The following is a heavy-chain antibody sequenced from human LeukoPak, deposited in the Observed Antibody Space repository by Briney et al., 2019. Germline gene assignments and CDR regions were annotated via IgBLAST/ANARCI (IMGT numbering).Heavy chain of an antibody. CDR3: ARVTQQLVLEAGAYYYYMDV. V-gene: IGHV3-48*02. CDR1: GFTFSSHN. CDR2: ISSRSSNI. D-gene: IGHD6-13*01. Sequence: PGGSLRLSCAASGFTFSSHNMNWVRQAPGKGLEWVSYISSRSSNIYYTDSVKGRFTISRDNAKNSLYLQMNSLRDEDTAMYFCARVTQQLVLEAGAYYYYMDVWGKGTTVTVSS. J-gene: IGHJ6*03.